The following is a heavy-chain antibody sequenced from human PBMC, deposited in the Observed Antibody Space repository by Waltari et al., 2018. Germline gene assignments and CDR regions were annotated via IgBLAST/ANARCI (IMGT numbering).Heavy chain of an antibody. CDR3: AKGSGYSYGSRNWFDP. V-gene: IGHV3-9*01. J-gene: IGHJ5*02. Sequence: EVQLVESGGGLVQPGRAMRLSCAASGFTFDDSAMHWVRRAPGEGQGWVSCMSWSSGSIGYADSVKGRFTSSIDNAKNSLYLQMNSLRAEDTALYYCAKGSGYSYGSRNWFDPWGQGALVTVSS. CDR1: GFTFDDSA. D-gene: IGHD5-18*01. CDR2: MSWSSGSI.